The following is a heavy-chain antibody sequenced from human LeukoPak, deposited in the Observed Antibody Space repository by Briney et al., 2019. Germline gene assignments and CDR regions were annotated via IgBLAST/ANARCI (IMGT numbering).Heavy chain of an antibody. CDR3: ARDIVVVPAAIHCYGMDV. Sequence: GGSLRLSCAASGFTFSSYSMNWVRQAPGKGLEWVPSISSSSSYIYYADSVKGRFTISRDNAKNSLYLQMNSLRAEDTAVYYCARDIVVVPAAIHCYGMDVWGQGTTVTVSS. CDR1: GFTFSSYS. CDR2: ISSSSSYI. J-gene: IGHJ6*02. V-gene: IGHV3-21*01. D-gene: IGHD2-2*02.